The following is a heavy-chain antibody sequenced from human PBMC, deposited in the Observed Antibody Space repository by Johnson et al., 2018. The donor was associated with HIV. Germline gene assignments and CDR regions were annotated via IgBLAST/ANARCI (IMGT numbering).Heavy chain of an antibody. V-gene: IGHV3-9*01. D-gene: IGHD3-10*01. J-gene: IGHJ3*02. CDR2: ISWNSGST. CDR1: GFTFNDYA. CDR3: AKDMVPWFGELPWACDTFDI. Sequence: VQLVESGGGLVQPGRTLRLSCAASGFTFNDYAMHWVREAPGKGLEWVSGISWNSGSTGYADSVKGRCTISSDNVKKPLYLERNSLTTEDTALYYCAKDMVPWFGELPWACDTFDIWGQGTVVTVSS.